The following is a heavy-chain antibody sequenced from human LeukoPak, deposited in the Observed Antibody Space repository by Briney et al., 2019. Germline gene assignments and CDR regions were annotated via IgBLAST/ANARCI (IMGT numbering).Heavy chain of an antibody. V-gene: IGHV1-46*01. J-gene: IGHJ6*04. CDR2: INPSGGST. CDR3: AREGYGDYYGMDV. Sequence: ASVKVSCKASGYTFTSYYMHWVRQAPGQGLEWMGVINPSGGSTSYAQKFQGRVTMTRDTSTSTVYMELSSLRSEDTAVYYCAREGYGDYYGMDVWGKGTTVTVSS. CDR1: GYTFTSYY. D-gene: IGHD4-17*01.